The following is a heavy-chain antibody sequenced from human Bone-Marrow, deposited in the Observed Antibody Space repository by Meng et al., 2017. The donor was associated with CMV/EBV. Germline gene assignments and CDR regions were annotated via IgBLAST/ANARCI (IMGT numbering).Heavy chain of an antibody. CDR3: ARNVFHCGSNCYYYFDY. CDR1: GGSISSYY. J-gene: IGHJ4*02. D-gene: IGHD2-21*01. CDR2: IYYSGST. Sequence: SETLSLTCTVSGGSISSYYWSWIRQPPGKGLEWIGYIYYSGSTNYNPSLKSRVTISVDTSKNQFSLKLSSVTAADTAVYYCARNVFHCGSNCYYYFDYWGQGTLVTVSS. V-gene: IGHV4-59*01.